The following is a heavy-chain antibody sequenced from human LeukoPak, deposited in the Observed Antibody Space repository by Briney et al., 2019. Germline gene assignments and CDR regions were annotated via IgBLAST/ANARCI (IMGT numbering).Heavy chain of an antibody. D-gene: IGHD5-12*01. J-gene: IGHJ4*02. V-gene: IGHV3-7*01. CDR2: INQDGSEK. Sequence: GGSLRLSCAASGFTFSDYWMNWVRQAPGKGLEWVANINQDGSEKYYVDSVKGRFTISRDNAKNSLYLQMNSLRVEDTAVYYCARKLVARRDYWGQGTLVTVSS. CDR1: GFTFSDYW. CDR3: ARKLVARRDY.